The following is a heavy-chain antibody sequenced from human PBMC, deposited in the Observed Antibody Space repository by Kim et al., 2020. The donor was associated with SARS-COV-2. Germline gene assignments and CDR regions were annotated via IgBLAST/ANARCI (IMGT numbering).Heavy chain of an antibody. D-gene: IGHD3-22*01. V-gene: IGHV4-59*13. CDR2: IYYSGTT. CDR1: GGSISSYS. J-gene: IGHJ3*02. CDR3: ARDSPSYSFDSSGYYPLGSFDI. Sequence: SETLSLTCTVSGGSISSYSWSWIRQPPGEGLEYIGNIYYSGTTHYNPSLKSRVTISLDTSTNHFSLRLTSVTAADTAVYYCARDSPSYSFDSSGYYPLGSFDIWVQGTMVTVSS.